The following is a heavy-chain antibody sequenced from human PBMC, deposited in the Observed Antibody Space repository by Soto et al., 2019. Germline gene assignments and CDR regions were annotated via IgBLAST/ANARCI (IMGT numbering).Heavy chain of an antibody. D-gene: IGHD3-10*01. CDR1: GDSVSSNSVA. Sequence: SQTLSLTCAISGDSVSSNSVAWNWIRQSPSRGLEWLGRTYYRSKWYNDYVVSVRSRITINPDTSKNQFSLQLKSVTPEDTAVYYCARENYFGSGSSSAQNWCDPWGQGNLVTVS. V-gene: IGHV6-1*01. CDR2: TYYRSKWYN. CDR3: ARENYFGSGSSSAQNWCDP. J-gene: IGHJ5*02.